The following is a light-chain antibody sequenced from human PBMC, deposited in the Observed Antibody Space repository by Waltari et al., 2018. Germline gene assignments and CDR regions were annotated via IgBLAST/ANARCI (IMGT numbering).Light chain of an antibody. CDR3: QQYYANSYN. CDR2: WAS. J-gene: IGKJ2*01. V-gene: IGKV4-1*01. CDR1: QSVLSGSNNKKY. Sequence: DIVMTQSPDSLAVSLGVRATINCQSSQSVLSGSNNKKYLAWYQQKPGQPPKLLIAWASTRESGVPDRFSGSGSGTDFTLTISSLQAEDVAVYYCQQYYANSYNFGQGTKLQIK.